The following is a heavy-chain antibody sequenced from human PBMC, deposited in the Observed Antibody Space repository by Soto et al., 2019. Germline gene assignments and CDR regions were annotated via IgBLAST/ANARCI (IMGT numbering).Heavy chain of an antibody. CDR1: GFRFSSYG. J-gene: IGHJ5*02. V-gene: IGHV3-30*03. D-gene: IGHD3-16*01. Sequence: QVQLVESGGGVVQPGRSLRLSCAASGFRFSSYGMHWVRQAPGKGLEWVAVISDDGSNRFYPDSVRGRFTVSRDNSKNTLYLQMNSLTPEDTAVYYCAREVGGQSWFDPWGQGTLVTVSS. CDR2: ISDDGSNR. CDR3: AREVGGQSWFDP.